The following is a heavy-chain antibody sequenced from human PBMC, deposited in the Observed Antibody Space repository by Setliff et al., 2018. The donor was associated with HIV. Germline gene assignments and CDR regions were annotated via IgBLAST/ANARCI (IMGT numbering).Heavy chain of an antibody. D-gene: IGHD2-15*01. CDR3: AKDRYCSGGSCNSGNAFDI. V-gene: IGHV3-30*02. CDR2: IRNDGRDK. Sequence: GESLKISCAASGFSFSTYVMHWVRQAPGKGLEWVALIRNDGRDKYYADSVRGRFTISRDNSNNTLYFQMDSLSDEDTAMYYCAKDRYCSGGSCNSGNAFDIWGQGTMVTVSS. J-gene: IGHJ3*02. CDR1: GFSFSTYV.